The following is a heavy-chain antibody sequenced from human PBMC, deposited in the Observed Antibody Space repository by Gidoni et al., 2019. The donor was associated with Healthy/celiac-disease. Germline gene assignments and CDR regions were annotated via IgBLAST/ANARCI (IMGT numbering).Heavy chain of an antibody. V-gene: IGHV3-21*01. J-gene: IGHJ4*02. D-gene: IGHD3-3*01. CDR2: ISSSSSYI. CDR1: GFTFRSYS. Sequence: EVQLVESGGGLVKPGGSLRLSCAAPGFTFRSYSMNWVRQAPGKGLEWVSSISSSSSYIYYADAVKGRFTISRDNAKNSLYLQMNSLRAEDTAVYYCAREGSYDFWSGYYPSDYWGQGTLVTVSS. CDR3: AREGSYDFWSGYYPSDY.